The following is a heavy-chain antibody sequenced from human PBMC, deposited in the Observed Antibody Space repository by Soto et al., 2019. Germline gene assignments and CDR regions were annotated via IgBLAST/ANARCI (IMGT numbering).Heavy chain of an antibody. Sequence: EVQLVESGGGLVQPGGSLKLSCAASGFTFSGSAMHWVRQASGKGLEWVGRIRSKANSYATAYAASVKGRFTISRDDSKNTAYLQMNSLKTEDTAVYYCTKPPSHDFWSGRDPDAFAIWGQGTMVTVSS. V-gene: IGHV3-73*01. CDR1: GFTFSGSA. CDR2: IRSKANSYAT. J-gene: IGHJ3*02. D-gene: IGHD3-3*01. CDR3: TKPPSHDFWSGRDPDAFAI.